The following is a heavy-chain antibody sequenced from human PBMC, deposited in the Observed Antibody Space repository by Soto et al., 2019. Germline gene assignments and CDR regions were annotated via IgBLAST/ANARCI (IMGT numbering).Heavy chain of an antibody. CDR1: GFSLSNARMG. V-gene: IGHV2-26*01. D-gene: IGHD3-16*01. CDR2: IFSNDEK. CDR3: ARIFRGPRGGVYFDY. Sequence: QVTLKESGPVLVKPTETLTLTCTVSGFSLSNARMGVSWIRQPPGKALEWLAHIFSNDEKSYSTSLKSRLTISNDTSKSQVVLTRTNTDPVDTATYYGARIFRGPRGGVYFDYWGQGTLVTVSS. J-gene: IGHJ4*02.